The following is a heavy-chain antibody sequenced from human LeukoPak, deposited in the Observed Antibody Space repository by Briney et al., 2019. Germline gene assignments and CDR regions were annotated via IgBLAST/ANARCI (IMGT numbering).Heavy chain of an antibody. Sequence: SETLSLTCTVSGGSISSYYWVWIRQPPGQGLEWIGQISHSGIAHYNPSLKSRVTMSVDTSRSQFSVNLNSVTAADTAVYYCGRAGFGTAYNRFYYYMDVWGKGTTVTVSS. CDR1: GGSISSYY. V-gene: IGHV4-59*04. D-gene: IGHD6-13*01. CDR3: GRAGFGTAYNRFYYYMDV. CDR2: ISHSGIA. J-gene: IGHJ6*03.